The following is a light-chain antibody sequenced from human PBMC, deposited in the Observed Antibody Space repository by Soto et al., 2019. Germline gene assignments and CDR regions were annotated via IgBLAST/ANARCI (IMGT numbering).Light chain of an antibody. CDR2: EVS. CDR1: TSDVGGYNF. J-gene: IGLJ3*02. Sequence: QYALTQPASVSGSPGQSITISCIGTTSDVGGYNFVSWYQQHPGKAPKLMIYEVSNRPSGVSHRFSGSKSGNTASLTISGLQAEDEADYYCLSYTSSITWVFGGGTKLTVL. V-gene: IGLV2-14*01. CDR3: LSYTSSITWV.